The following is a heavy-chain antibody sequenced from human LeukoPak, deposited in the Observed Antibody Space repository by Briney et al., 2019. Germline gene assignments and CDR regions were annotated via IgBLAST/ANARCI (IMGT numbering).Heavy chain of an antibody. CDR2: ISHDGGNK. J-gene: IGHJ3*02. CDR1: GFAFSQFP. Sequence: PGGSLRLSCVASGFAFSQFPVHWVRQAPGKRLEWVAFISHDGGNKKYGDSVKGRFTISRDNSKNTLYLQMNSLRAEDTAVYYCATLGNAFDIWGQGTMVTVSS. D-gene: IGHD7-27*01. CDR3: ATLGNAFDI. V-gene: IGHV3-30*03.